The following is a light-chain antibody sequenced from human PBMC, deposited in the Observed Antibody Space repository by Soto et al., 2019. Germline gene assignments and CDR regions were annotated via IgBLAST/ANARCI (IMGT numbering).Light chain of an antibody. CDR3: QQRSNWPPWT. J-gene: IGKJ1*01. V-gene: IGKV3-11*01. CDR2: DAS. Sequence: EIVLTQSPGTLSLSPGERATRSCRASQSVSSYLAWYQQKPGQAPRLLIYDASNRATGIPARFSGSGSGTDFTLTISSLEPEDFAVYYCQQRSNWPPWTFGQGTKVDIK. CDR1: QSVSSY.